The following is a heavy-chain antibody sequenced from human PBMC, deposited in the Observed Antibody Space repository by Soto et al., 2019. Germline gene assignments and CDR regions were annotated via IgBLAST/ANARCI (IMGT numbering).Heavy chain of an antibody. CDR2: IYRTGST. J-gene: IGHJ4*02. V-gene: IGHV4-4*02. CDR1: GGSFTSNNW. Sequence: SETLSLTCAVSGGSFTSNNWWTWVRQPPGQGLEWIGEIYRTGSTNYNPSLKSRVTISLDKSENQFYLKVTSLTAADTAVYYCASRDPGTSVDYWGQGTLVTVSS. D-gene: IGHD1-7*01. CDR3: ASRDPGTSVDY.